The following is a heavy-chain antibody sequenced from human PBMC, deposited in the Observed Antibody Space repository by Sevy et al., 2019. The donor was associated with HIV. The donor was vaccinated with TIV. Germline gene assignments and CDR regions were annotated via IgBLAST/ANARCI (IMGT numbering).Heavy chain of an antibody. V-gene: IGHV3-21*01. D-gene: IGHD2-15*01. CDR3: AREVVVVAARGANDAFDI. Sequence: GGSLRLSCAASGFTFSSYSMNWVRQAPWKGLEWVSSISSSSSYIYYADSVKGRFTISRDNAKNSLYLQMNSLRAEDTAVYYCAREVVVVAARGANDAFDIWGQGTMVTVSS. CDR2: ISSSSSYI. J-gene: IGHJ3*02. CDR1: GFTFSSYS.